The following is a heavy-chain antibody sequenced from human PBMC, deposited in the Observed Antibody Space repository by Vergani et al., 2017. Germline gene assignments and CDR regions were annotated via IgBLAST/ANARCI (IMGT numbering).Heavy chain of an antibody. V-gene: IGHV4-31*11. CDR3: ARPQRPSHSGSYSP. D-gene: IGHD3-10*01. J-gene: IGHJ5*02. Sequence: QVQLQESGPGVVKPSQTLSLTCAVSGSSISSGDHCWTWIRQRPGKGLEWIGYIFYSGTTYDNPSLRSRLTISVDTSQNQFSLKLRSVTAADTAVYYCARPQRPSHSGSYSPWGQGTLVTVSS. CDR2: IFYSGTT. CDR1: GSSISSGDHC.